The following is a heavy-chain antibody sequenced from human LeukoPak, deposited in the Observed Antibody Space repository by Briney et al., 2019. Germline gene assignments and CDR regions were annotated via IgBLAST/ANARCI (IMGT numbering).Heavy chain of an antibody. CDR1: GFTFSSYG. CDR3: AKHPHYDILTGYPFSFDY. V-gene: IGHV3-30*18. D-gene: IGHD3-9*01. Sequence: PGGSLRLSCAASGFTFSSYGMHWVRQAPGKGLEWVAVISYDGSNKYYADSVKGRFTISRDNSKNTLYLQMNSLRAEDTAVYYCAKHPHYDILTGYPFSFDYWGQGTLVTVSS. CDR2: ISYDGSNK. J-gene: IGHJ4*02.